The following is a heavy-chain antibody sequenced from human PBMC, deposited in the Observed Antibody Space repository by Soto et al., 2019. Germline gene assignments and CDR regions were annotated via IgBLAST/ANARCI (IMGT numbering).Heavy chain of an antibody. CDR3: TRALLKSLDY. D-gene: IGHD3-9*01. J-gene: IGHJ4*02. V-gene: IGHV4-4*02. Sequence: QVQLQESGPGLVKPSETLSLTCAVSGASISTTYWWSWVRQPPGKGLEWIGEIHYSGTTNYNPSPKSRVTISLDKSKNQFSLNLNSVTAADTAMYYCTRALLKSLDYWGQGTLVTVSS. CDR2: IHYSGTT. CDR1: GASISTTYW.